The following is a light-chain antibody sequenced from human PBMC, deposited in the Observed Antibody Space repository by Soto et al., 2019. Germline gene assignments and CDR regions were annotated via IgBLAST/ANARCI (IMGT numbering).Light chain of an antibody. Sequence: EIVLTQSPTTLSLSPGERATLSCRASQSVSSYLAGYQQKPGQAPRLLIYDASNRATGIPARFSGSGSGTDFTLTISSLEPEDFAVYYCQQRSNWPPFTFGPGTKVD. CDR2: DAS. CDR3: QQRSNWPPFT. J-gene: IGKJ3*01. CDR1: QSVSSY. V-gene: IGKV3-11*01.